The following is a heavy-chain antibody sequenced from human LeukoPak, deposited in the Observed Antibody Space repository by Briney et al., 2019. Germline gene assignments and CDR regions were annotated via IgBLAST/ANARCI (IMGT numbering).Heavy chain of an antibody. CDR2: INHSGGT. D-gene: IGHD2-2*01. Sequence: SETLSLTCAVYGGSFSGYYWSWIRQPPGKGLEWIGEINHSGGTNYNPSLKSRVTISVDTSKNQFSLKLSSVTAADTAVYYCARVPRYQLLLDYWGQGTLVTVSS. CDR3: ARVPRYQLLLDY. J-gene: IGHJ4*02. CDR1: GGSFSGYY. V-gene: IGHV4-34*01.